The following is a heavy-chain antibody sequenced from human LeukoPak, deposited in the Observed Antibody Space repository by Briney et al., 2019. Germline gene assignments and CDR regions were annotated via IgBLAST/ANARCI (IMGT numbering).Heavy chain of an antibody. J-gene: IGHJ3*02. D-gene: IGHD1-26*01. CDR2: ISSSSSCI. CDR3: ARALPSPLYSGSYADAFDI. V-gene: IGHV3-21*01. Sequence: GGSLRLSCAASGFTFSSYSMNWVRQAPGKGLEWVSSISSSSSCIYYADSVKGRFTISRDNAKNSLYLQMNSLRAEDTAVYYCARALPSPLYSGSYADAFDIWGQGTMVTVSS. CDR1: GFTFSSYS.